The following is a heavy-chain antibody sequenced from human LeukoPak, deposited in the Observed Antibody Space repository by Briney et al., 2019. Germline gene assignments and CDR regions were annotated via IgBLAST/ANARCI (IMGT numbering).Heavy chain of an antibody. Sequence: SVKVSCKASGGTFSSYAISWVRQVPGQGLEWMGRIIPILGIANYAQKFQGRVTITADKSTSTAYMELSSLRSEDTAVYYCARGLEWLGFDYWGQGTLVTVSS. D-gene: IGHD1-1*01. V-gene: IGHV1-69*04. CDR1: GGTFSSYA. CDR3: ARGLEWLGFDY. J-gene: IGHJ4*02. CDR2: IIPILGIA.